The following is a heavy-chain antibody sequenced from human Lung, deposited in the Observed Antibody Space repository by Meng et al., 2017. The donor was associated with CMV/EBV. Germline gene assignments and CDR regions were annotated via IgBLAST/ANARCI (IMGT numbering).Heavy chain of an antibody. CDR1: GYTFTNYN. CDR3: ARGLRRPSSAIDFDY. Sequence: QVFLVQSGAGGKKPGASVKVSCKASGYTFTNYNINWVRQATGQGLEWMGWMKPNTGNTGYGQKFQGRITMTRNTAISTAYMELSSLTSEDTAVYFCARGLRRPSSAIDFDYWGQGTLVTVSS. D-gene: IGHD2-2*01. J-gene: IGHJ4*02. V-gene: IGHV1-8*01. CDR2: MKPNTGNT.